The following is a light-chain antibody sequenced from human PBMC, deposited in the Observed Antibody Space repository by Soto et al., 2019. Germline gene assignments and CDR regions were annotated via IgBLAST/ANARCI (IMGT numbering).Light chain of an antibody. CDR1: QSVSSN. CDR2: GAS. J-gene: IGKJ1*01. V-gene: IGKV3-15*01. CDR3: QQYGSSRET. Sequence: EIVMTQSPATLSVSPGERATLSCRASQSVSSNLAWYQQKPGQAPRLLIYGASTRATGIPARFSGSGSGTDFTLTISRLEPEDFAVYYCQQYGSSRETFGQGTKVDIK.